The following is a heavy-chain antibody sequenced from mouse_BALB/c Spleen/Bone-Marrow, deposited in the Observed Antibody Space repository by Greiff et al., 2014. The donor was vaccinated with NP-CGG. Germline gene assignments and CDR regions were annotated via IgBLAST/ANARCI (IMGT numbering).Heavy chain of an antibody. CDR2: IWSDGST. CDR1: GFSLTSYG. D-gene: IGHD1-1*01. V-gene: IGHV2-6-1*01. CDR3: ARCYYGYAMDY. J-gene: IGHJ4*01. Sequence: QVHVKQSGPGLVAPSQSLSITCTISGFSLTSYGVHWVRQPPGKGLEWLVVIWSDGSTTYNSALKSRLSISKDNSKSQVFLKMNSLQTDDTAMYYCARCYYGYAMDYWGQGTSVTVSS.